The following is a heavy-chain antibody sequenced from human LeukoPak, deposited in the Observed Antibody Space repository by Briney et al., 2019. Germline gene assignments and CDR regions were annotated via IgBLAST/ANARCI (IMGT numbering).Heavy chain of an antibody. V-gene: IGHV4-34*01. D-gene: IGHD1-7*01. CDR2: INHSGST. CDR3: VRVLAGGPSNYAPLRWFDP. CDR1: GGSFSNYC. Sequence: SETLSLTCAASGGSFSNYCWSWIRQPPGQGLEWIGEINHSGSTNYNPSLKSRVTISVDTSKNQFSLNLRSVTAADTAVYYCVRVLAGGPSNYAPLRWFDPWGQGTLVTVSS. J-gene: IGHJ5*02.